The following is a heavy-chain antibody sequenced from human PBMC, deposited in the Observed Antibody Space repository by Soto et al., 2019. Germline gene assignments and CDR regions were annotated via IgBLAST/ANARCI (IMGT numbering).Heavy chain of an antibody. CDR3: AKRMVRGAQPYYYYYGMDV. V-gene: IGHV3-30*18. J-gene: IGHJ6*02. D-gene: IGHD3-10*01. CDR2: ISYDGSNK. Sequence: QVQLVESGGGVVQPGRSLRLSCAASGFTFSSYGMHWVRQAPGKGLEWVAVISYDGSNKYYADSVKGRFTISRDNSKNTLYLQMNSLRAEDTAVYYCAKRMVRGAQPYYYYYGMDVWGQGTTVTVSS. CDR1: GFTFSSYG.